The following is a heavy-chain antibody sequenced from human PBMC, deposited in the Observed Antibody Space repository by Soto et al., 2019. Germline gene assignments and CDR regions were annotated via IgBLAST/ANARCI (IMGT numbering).Heavy chain of an antibody. CDR3: ARGLRFLESPSDYYYGMDV. D-gene: IGHD3-3*01. CDR1: GGTFSSYA. Sequence: QVQLVQSGAEVKKPGSSVKVSCKASGGTFSSYAINWVRQAPGQGLEWMGGIIPIFGTANYAQKFQGRVTITADESTSAAYMELSSLRSEDTAVYYCARGLRFLESPSDYYYGMDVWGQGTTVTVSS. V-gene: IGHV1-69*12. J-gene: IGHJ6*02. CDR2: IIPIFGTA.